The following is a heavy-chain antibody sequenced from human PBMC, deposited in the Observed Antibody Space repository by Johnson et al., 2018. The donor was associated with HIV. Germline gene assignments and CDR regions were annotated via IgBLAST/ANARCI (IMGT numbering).Heavy chain of an antibody. V-gene: IGHV3-30-3*01. CDR3: AREVIFWRGPLHAFDI. Sequence: QVQLVESGGGLIQPGGSLRLSCAASGFTFSSYAMHWVRQAPGKGLEWVAVISYDGSNKYYADSVKGRFTISRDNSKNTLYLQMNSLIAEDTAVYSCAREVIFWRGPLHAFDICGQGTMVTVSS. J-gene: IGHJ3*02. CDR2: ISYDGSNK. CDR1: GFTFSSYA. D-gene: IGHD3-3*01.